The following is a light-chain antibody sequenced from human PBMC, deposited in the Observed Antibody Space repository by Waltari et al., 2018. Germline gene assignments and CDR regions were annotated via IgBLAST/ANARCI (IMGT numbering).Light chain of an antibody. J-gene: IGLJ3*02. CDR2: YDS. CDR1: NIGSKS. CDR3: QVWDDVTDSGV. Sequence: YVLTQTPSVSVDPGKTARLTCGGENIGSKSVNWYQQQPGQAPVLVMFYDSDRPSEIPERFSGSNSGNTATLTISWVEAGDEADYHCQVWDDVTDSGVFGGGTKLTVL. V-gene: IGLV3-21*04.